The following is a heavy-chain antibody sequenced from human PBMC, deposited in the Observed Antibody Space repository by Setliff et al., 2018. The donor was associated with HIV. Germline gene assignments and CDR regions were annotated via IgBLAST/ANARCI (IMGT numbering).Heavy chain of an antibody. V-gene: IGHV3-30*14. D-gene: IGHD3-22*01. J-gene: IGHJ3*02. CDR3: ARDPLYGTGYYSDAFDI. CDR2: VSSDGSNR. Sequence: GGSLRLSCAASGFTFSSYAMHWVRQAPGKGLEWVAAVSSDGSNRYYADSVKGRFSISRDNPKNTLYLQMRDLRPEDTAVYYCARDPLYGTGYYSDAFDIWGRGTMVTVS. CDR1: GFTFSSYA.